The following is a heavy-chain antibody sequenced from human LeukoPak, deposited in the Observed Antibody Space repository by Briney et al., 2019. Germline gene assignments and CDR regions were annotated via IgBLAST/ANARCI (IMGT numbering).Heavy chain of an antibody. CDR1: GGSISSGDYY. J-gene: IGHJ3*02. D-gene: IGHD3-10*01. CDR3: ARTPNRPTRMVRGDPGAFDI. Sequence: PSETLSLTCTVSGGSISSGDYYWSWIRQPPGEGLEWIGYIYCSGSTYYNPSLKSRVTISVDTSKNQFSLKLSSVTAADTAVYYCARTPNRPTRMVRGDPGAFDIWGQGTIVTVSS. V-gene: IGHV4-30-4*01. CDR2: IYCSGST.